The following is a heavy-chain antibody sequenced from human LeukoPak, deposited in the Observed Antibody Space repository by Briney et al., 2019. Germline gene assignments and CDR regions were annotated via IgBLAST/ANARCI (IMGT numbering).Heavy chain of an antibody. CDR1: GFTFSSYG. Sequence: GGSLRLSCAASGFTFSSYGMHWVRQAPGKGLEWVAFIRYDGSNKYYADSVKGRFTISRDNSKNTLYLQMNSLRAEDTALYYCAKAGYKAVDTADFDYWGQGTLVTVSS. CDR3: AKAGYKAVDTADFDY. D-gene: IGHD5-18*01. J-gene: IGHJ4*02. V-gene: IGHV3-30*02. CDR2: IRYDGSNK.